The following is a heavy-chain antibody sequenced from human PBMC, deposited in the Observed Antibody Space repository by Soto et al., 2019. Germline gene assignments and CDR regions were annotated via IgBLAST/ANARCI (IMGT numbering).Heavy chain of an antibody. J-gene: IGHJ4*02. CDR2: ISYDGSNK. CDR1: GFTFSSYG. D-gene: IGHD3-10*01. Sequence: QVQLVESGGGVVQPGRSLRLSCAASGFTFSSYGMHWVRQAPGKGLEWVAVISYDGSNKYYADSVKGRFTISRDNSKNTLYLQMNSLRAEDTAVYYCAKDHPPDYYIYWGQGTLVTVSS. V-gene: IGHV3-30*18. CDR3: AKDHPPDYYIY.